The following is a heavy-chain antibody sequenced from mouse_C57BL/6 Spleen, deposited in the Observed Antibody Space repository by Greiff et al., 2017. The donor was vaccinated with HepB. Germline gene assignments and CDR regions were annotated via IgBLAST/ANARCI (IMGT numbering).Heavy chain of an antibody. J-gene: IGHJ3*01. CDR3: ARGYGSGSWFAY. V-gene: IGHV1-42*01. D-gene: IGHD1-1*01. Sequence: EVQLKESGPELVKPGASVKISCKASGYSFTGYYMNWVKQSPEKSLEWIGEINPSTGGTTYNQKFKAKATLTVDKSSSTAYMQLKSLTSEDSAVYYCARGYGSGSWFAYWGQGTLVTVSA. CDR2: INPSTGGT. CDR1: GYSFTGYY.